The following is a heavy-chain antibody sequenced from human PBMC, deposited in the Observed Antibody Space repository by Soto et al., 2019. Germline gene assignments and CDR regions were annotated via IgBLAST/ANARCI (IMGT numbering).Heavy chain of an antibody. Sequence: QITLKESGPTLVKPTQTLTLTCTFAGFSPSTSGVAVGWIRQPPGKALEWLALIYWDDDKRYSPSLKSRLTITNDSSKSQVVFTMTNMDPVDTATDYCAHRRGYYGSRSYSGMFWFDAWGQGTLVTVSS. CDR1: GFSPSTSGVA. J-gene: IGHJ5*02. CDR3: AHRRGYYGSRSYSGMFWFDA. V-gene: IGHV2-5*02. D-gene: IGHD3-10*01. CDR2: IYWDDDK.